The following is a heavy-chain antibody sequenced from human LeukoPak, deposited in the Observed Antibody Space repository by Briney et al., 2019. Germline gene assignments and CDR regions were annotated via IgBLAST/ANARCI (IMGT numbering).Heavy chain of an antibody. CDR2: INPDGGTT. J-gene: IGHJ4*02. V-gene: IGHV3-74*01. D-gene: IGHD2-21*02. CDR1: GFTFSSSW. Sequence: GGSLRLSCAASGFTFSSSWMHWVRQAPGKGLVWVSRINPDGGTTSHADSVKGRFTISRDNAKNTLYLQMNSLRAEDTAVYYCARGVGGDRDYWGQGTLVTVSS. CDR3: ARGVGGDRDY.